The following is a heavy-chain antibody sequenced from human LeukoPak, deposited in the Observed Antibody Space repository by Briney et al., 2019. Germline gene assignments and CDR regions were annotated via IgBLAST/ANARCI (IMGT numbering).Heavy chain of an antibody. Sequence: GGALRLSCAASGFTFSSYWVSGVREAPGKGLEWVSIIKQDGSEKYYVDSLKGRVTISRDNVKISLYLQMNSLRAEDTAVYYCAKDLNYYGSGSYFDYMDVWGKGTTVTISS. CDR3: AKDLNYYGSGSYFDYMDV. CDR2: IKQDGSEK. J-gene: IGHJ6*03. D-gene: IGHD3-10*01. CDR1: GFTFSSYW. V-gene: IGHV3-7*01.